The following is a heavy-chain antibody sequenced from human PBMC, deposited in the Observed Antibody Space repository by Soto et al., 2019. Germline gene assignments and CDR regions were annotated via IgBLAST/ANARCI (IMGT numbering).Heavy chain of an antibody. Sequence: RQTLSQTVYIACFELRIKKEGVGWIRQPPGKALEWLALIYWNDDKRYSPSLKSRLTITKDTSKNQVVLTMTNMDPVDTATYYCAQRGITGTTISALWGQGTLVPVSS. CDR2: IYWNDDK. CDR3: AQRGITGTTISAL. J-gene: IGHJ4*02. CDR1: CFELRIKKEG. D-gene: IGHD1-7*01. V-gene: IGHV2-5*01.